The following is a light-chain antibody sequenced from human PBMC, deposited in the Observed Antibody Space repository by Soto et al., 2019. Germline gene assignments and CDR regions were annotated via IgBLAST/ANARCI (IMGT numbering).Light chain of an antibody. J-gene: IGLJ3*02. Sequence: QSVLTQPASVSGSPGQSITISCPGTSSDVGGYNYVSWYQQHPGKAPKLMIYEVSNRPSGVSNRFSGSKSGNTASLTISGLQAEDEADYYCSSYTSSSTPLVFGGGTKLTVL. V-gene: IGLV2-14*01. CDR3: SSYTSSSTPLV. CDR2: EVS. CDR1: SSDVGGYNY.